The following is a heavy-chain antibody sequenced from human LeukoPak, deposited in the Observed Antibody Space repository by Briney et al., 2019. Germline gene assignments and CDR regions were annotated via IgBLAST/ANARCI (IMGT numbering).Heavy chain of an antibody. CDR2: ISGSGGST. D-gene: IGHD4-17*01. CDR3: AKSGDYGDYPDY. J-gene: IGHJ4*02. Sequence: GGSLRLSCTASGFTFSDYYMSWVRQAPGKGLEWVSAISGSGGSTYYADSVKGRFTISRDNSKNTLYLQMNSLRAEDTAVYYCAKSGDYGDYPDYWGQGTLVTVSS. V-gene: IGHV3-23*01. CDR1: GFTFSDYY.